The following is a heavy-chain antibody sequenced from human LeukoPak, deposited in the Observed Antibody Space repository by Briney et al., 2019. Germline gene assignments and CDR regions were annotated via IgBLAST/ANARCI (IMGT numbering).Heavy chain of an antibody. J-gene: IGHJ1*01. CDR1: GVTLSTYD. D-gene: IGHD3-22*01. CDR2: ISYDGSDK. V-gene: IGHV3-30*01. CDR3: AATVRHYSDSGGQLHH. Sequence: GGSLRLSCAASGVTLSTYDMHWVRQAPGKGLEWVAVISYDGSDKFYADSVKGRFTISRDNSRNTLFLQTNSLRAEDTAVYFCAATVRHYSDSGGQLHHWGQGTLVTVSS.